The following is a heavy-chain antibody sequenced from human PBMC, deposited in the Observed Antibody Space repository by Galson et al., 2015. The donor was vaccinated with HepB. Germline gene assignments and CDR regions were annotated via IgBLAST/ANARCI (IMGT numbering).Heavy chain of an antibody. CDR1: GGSVSSGTYY. V-gene: IGHV4-61*01. CDR3: ATGYYYYYAMDV. Sequence: LTCTVSGGSVSSGTYYWSWIRQPPRKGLEWIGYIFESGSTNYNPSLKTRVTISVDTSKNQLSLKLTSVTAADTAVYYCATGYYYYYAMDVWGQGTTVTVSS. J-gene: IGHJ6*02. CDR2: IFESGST.